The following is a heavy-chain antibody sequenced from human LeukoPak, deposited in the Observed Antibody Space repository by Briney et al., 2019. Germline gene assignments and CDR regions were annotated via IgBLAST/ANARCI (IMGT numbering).Heavy chain of an antibody. V-gene: IGHV4-34*01. CDR1: GFTFSDYY. CDR3: ARTVVVVAATPHNWFDP. Sequence: GSLRLSCAASGFTFSDYYMSWIRQPPGKGLEWIGEINHSGSTNYNPSLKSRVTISVDTSENQFSLKLSSVTAADTAVYYCARTVVVVAATPHNWFDPWGQGTLVTVSS. D-gene: IGHD2-15*01. J-gene: IGHJ5*02. CDR2: INHSGST.